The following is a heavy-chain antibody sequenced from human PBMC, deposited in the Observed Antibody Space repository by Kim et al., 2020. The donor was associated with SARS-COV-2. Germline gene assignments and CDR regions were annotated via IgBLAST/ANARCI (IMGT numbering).Heavy chain of an antibody. D-gene: IGHD6-19*01. Sequence: YAVSVKSRITINPDTSKNQFSLQLNAVIPEDTAVYYCARGRQWLVNVDIDYWGQGTLVTVSS. CDR3: ARGRQWLVNVDIDY. J-gene: IGHJ4*02. V-gene: IGHV6-1*01.